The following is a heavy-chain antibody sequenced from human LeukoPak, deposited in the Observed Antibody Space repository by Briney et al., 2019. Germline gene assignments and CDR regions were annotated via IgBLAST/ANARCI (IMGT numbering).Heavy chain of an antibody. D-gene: IGHD3-22*01. J-gene: IGHJ4*01. CDR3: ARAAYDSSGYLTL. CDR2: ISGSSGII. V-gene: IGHV3-48*01. Sequence: GGSLRLSCAASGFTFSNAWMNWVRQAPGKGLEWVSYISGSSGIIDYADSVRGRFTISRDNAKNSLYLQMNSLRAEDTAVYYCARAAYDSSGYLTLWGQEPWSPSPQ. CDR1: GFTFSNAW.